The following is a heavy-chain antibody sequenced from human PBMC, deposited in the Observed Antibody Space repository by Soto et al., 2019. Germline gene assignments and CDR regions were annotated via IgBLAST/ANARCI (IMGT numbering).Heavy chain of an antibody. Sequence: SETLSLTCAVYGGSFSGYYWSWIRQPPGKGLEWIGEINHSGSTNYNPSLKSRVTISVDTSKNQFSLKLSSVTAADTAVYYCASYSSGCIDAFDIWGQGTMVTVSS. CDR3: ASYSSGCIDAFDI. D-gene: IGHD6-19*01. CDR2: INHSGST. J-gene: IGHJ3*02. V-gene: IGHV4-34*01. CDR1: GGSFSGYY.